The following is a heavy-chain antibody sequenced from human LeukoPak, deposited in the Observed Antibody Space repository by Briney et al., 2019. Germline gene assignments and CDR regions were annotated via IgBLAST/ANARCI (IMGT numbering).Heavy chain of an antibody. D-gene: IGHD6-19*01. CDR1: GFTFSSYW. J-gene: IGHJ4*02. Sequence: GGSLRLSCAASGFTFSSYWMHWVRQAPGKGLVWVSRINADGSSTSYADSVKGRFTISRDNAKNTLYLQMNSLRAEDTAVYYCAPSSLTFSNGWYGYWGQGTLVTVSS. CDR3: APSSLTFSNGWYGY. CDR2: INADGSST. V-gene: IGHV3-74*01.